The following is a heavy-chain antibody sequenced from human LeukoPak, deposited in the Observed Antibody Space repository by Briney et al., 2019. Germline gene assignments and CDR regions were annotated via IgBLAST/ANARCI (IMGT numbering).Heavy chain of an antibody. CDR1: GYTFTSYA. CDR2: IIPIFGTA. Sequence: GASVKVSCKASGYTFTSYAISWVRQAPGQGLEWMGGIIPIFGTANYAQKFQGRVTITADESTSTAYMELSSLRSEDTAVYYCASVGPSERMVSFDYWGQGTLVTVSS. CDR3: ASVGPSERMVSFDY. J-gene: IGHJ4*02. D-gene: IGHD3-10*01. V-gene: IGHV1-69*13.